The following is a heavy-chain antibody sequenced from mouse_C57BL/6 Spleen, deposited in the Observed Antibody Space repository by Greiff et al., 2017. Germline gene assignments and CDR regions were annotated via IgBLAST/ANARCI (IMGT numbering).Heavy chain of an antibody. J-gene: IGHJ2*01. CDR1: GYAFSSSW. CDR3: ARGGYGGSYGYYFDY. CDR2: IYPGDGDT. Sequence: VQLQQSGPELVKPGASVKISCKASGYAFSSSWMNWVKQRPGKGLEWIGRIYPGDGDTNYNGKFKGKATLTADKSSSTAYMQLSRLTSEDSAVYFCARGGYGGSYGYYFDYWGQGTTLTVSS. D-gene: IGHD1-1*01. V-gene: IGHV1-82*01.